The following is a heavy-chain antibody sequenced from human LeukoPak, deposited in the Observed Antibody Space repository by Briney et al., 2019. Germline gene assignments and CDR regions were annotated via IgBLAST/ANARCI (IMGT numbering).Heavy chain of an antibody. Sequence: GASVKVSCKASGYTFTGYYMHWVRQAPGQGLEWMGWINPNSGGTNYAQKFQGRVTMTRDTSISTAYMELSRLRSDDTAVYYGARQPNSADAFDIWGQGTMVTVSS. CDR2: INPNSGGT. V-gene: IGHV1-2*02. CDR3: ARQPNSADAFDI. J-gene: IGHJ3*02. D-gene: IGHD1-26*01. CDR1: GYTFTGYY.